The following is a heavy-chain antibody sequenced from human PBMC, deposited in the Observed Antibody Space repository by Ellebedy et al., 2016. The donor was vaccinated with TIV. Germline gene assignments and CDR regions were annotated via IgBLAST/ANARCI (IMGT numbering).Heavy chain of an antibody. D-gene: IGHD3-3*01. J-gene: IGHJ6*02. Sequence: ASVKVSXKASTHSFTSYGIHWVRQAPGQSLEWMGWINTGNDNTKYSQKLQGRVTITRDYMELSGLMSEDTAVYYCATREWQDPMDVWGQGTTVTVSS. CDR3: ATREWQDPMDV. CDR1: THSFTSYG. V-gene: IGHV1-3*04. CDR2: INTGNDNT.